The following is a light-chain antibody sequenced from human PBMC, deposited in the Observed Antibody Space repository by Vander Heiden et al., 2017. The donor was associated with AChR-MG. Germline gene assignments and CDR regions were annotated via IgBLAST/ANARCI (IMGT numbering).Light chain of an antibody. Sequence: DIQMTQSPSPLSASVGDRVTITCQASQDISNNLNWYRQKPGKAPKLLIYDASNMETGVRSRFRGSGSGTDFTFTISSLQPEDIAAYYCQQYDNLLSITFGQGTRLEI. J-gene: IGKJ5*01. CDR3: QQYDNLLSIT. CDR2: DAS. CDR1: QDISNN. V-gene: IGKV1-33*01.